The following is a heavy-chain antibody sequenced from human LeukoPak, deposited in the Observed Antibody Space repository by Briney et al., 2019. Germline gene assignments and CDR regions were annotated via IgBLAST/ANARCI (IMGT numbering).Heavy chain of an antibody. CDR3: ARATYCSGGSCYHGAGYYYMDV. J-gene: IGHJ6*03. CDR2: IYYSGTT. D-gene: IGHD2-15*01. V-gene: IGHV4-59*01. Sequence: SETLSLTCTVSGDSISGFYWSWIRQPPGKGLEWIGYIYYSGTTNYNPSLKSRLTISVDTSKNQFSLKLSSVTTADTAVYYCARATYCSGGSCYHGAGYYYMDVWGKGTTVTVSS. CDR1: GDSISGFY.